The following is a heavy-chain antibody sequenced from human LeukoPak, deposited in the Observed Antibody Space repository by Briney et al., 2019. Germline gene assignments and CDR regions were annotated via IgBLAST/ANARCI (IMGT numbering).Heavy chain of an antibody. CDR3: ARLNLNPIAAGRAGLDY. D-gene: IGHD6-6*01. V-gene: IGHV3-30-3*01. CDR2: ISYDGSNK. J-gene: IGHJ4*02. Sequence: GGSLRLSCAASGFTFSSYAMHWVRQAPGKGLEWVAVISYDGSNKYYADSVKGRFTISRDNSKNTLYLQMNSLRAEDTAVYYCARLNLNPIAAGRAGLDYWGQETLVTVSS. CDR1: GFTFSSYA.